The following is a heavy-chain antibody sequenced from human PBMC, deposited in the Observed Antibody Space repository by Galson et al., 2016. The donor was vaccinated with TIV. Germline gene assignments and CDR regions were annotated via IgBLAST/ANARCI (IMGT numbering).Heavy chain of an antibody. J-gene: IGHJ6*02. D-gene: IGHD1-26*01. CDR1: GLSVSINY. Sequence: SLRLSCAASGLSVSINYMTWVRQAPGKGLEWVSLISDGGNTYYPDSVKGRFTISRDNSKNTPYLQMNGLRTEDTAVYYCARDRIVDATYYSYYYGMDVWGQGTAVTVSS. CDR2: ISDGGNT. V-gene: IGHV3-66*02. CDR3: ARDRIVDATYYSYYYGMDV.